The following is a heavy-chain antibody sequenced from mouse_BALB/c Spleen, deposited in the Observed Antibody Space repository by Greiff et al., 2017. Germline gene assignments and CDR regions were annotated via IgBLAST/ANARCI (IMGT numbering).Heavy chain of an antibody. CDR1: GFNIKDTY. J-gene: IGHJ4*01. CDR3: AKAMDY. Sequence: VQLQQSGAELVKPGASVKLSCTASGFNIKDTYMHWVKQRPEQGLEWIGRIDPANGNTKYDPKFQGKATITADTSSNTAYLQLSSLTSVDTAVYYCAKAMDYWGQGTSVTVSS. V-gene: IGHV14-3*02. CDR2: IDPANGNT.